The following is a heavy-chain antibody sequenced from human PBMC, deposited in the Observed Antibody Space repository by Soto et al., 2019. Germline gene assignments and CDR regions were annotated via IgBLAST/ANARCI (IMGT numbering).Heavy chain of an antibody. CDR3: ARHTPAISISDH. V-gene: IGHV4-30-2*03. CDR2: MYHSGST. CDR1: GGSISSGGYS. J-gene: IGHJ4*02. Sequence: SETLSLTCAVSGGSISSGGYSWGWIRQPPGKGLEWIGYMYHSGSTYYNPSLKSRVTISVDTSKNQFSLKLSSVTAADTAVYYCARHTPAISISDHWGQGTLVTVSS. D-gene: IGHD2-15*01.